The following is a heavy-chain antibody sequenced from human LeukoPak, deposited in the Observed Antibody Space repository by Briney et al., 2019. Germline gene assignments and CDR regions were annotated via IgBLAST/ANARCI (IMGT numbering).Heavy chain of an antibody. D-gene: IGHD4-17*01. J-gene: IGHJ6*03. CDR1: GFTFSSYT. CDR3: ARGDSTVTTRTSRRGYYYYYMDV. CDR2: ISTSSSYI. V-gene: IGHV3-21*01. Sequence: GGSLRLSCAASGFTFSSYTMNWVRQAPGKGLEWVSSISTSSSYIYYADSMKGRFTISRDNAKNSLYLQMNSLRAEDTAVYYCARGDSTVTTRTSRRGYYYYYMDVWGKGTTVTVSS.